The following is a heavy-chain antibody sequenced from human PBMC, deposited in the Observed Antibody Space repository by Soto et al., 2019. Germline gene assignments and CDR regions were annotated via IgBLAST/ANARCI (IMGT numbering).Heavy chain of an antibody. CDR3: TGGAAATFDY. J-gene: IGHJ4*02. CDR1: GFTFSGSA. Sequence: PGGSLRLSCAAPGFTFSGSAMHWVRQASGKGLEWVGRIRSKANSYATAYAASVKGRFTISRDDSKNTAYLQMNSLKTEDTAVYYCTGGAAATFDYWGQGTLVTVSS. CDR2: IRSKANSYAT. D-gene: IGHD2-15*01. V-gene: IGHV3-73*01.